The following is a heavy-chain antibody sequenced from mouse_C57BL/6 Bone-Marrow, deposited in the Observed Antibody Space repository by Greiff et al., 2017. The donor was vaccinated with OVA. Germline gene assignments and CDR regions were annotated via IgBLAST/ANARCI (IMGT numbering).Heavy chain of an antibody. Sequence: EVQLVESGGGLVKPGGSLKLSCAASGFTFSSYAMSWVRQTPEKRLEWVATISDGGSYTYYPDNVKGRFTISRDNAKNNLYLQMSHLKSEDPAMYYCARVWDISTVVADGYFDVWGTGTTITVSS. D-gene: IGHD1-1*01. CDR2: ISDGGSYT. CDR3: ARVWDISTVVADGYFDV. V-gene: IGHV5-4*01. J-gene: IGHJ1*03. CDR1: GFTFSSYA.